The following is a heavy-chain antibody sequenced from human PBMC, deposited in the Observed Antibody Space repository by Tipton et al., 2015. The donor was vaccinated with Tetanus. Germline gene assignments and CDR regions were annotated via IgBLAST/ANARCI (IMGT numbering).Heavy chain of an antibody. D-gene: IGHD6-25*01. V-gene: IGHV3-33*01. CDR2: LWYDGSNK. CDR3: AGAPPQSGFAFAV. J-gene: IGHJ3*01. CDR1: GFNFRTYA. Sequence: SLRLSCAASGFNFRTYAMHWVRQSPGKGLEWVAFLWYDGSNKHYGDSVKGRFSISRDNSENTLYLQMDGLRAEDTATYYCAGAPPQSGFAFAVWGQGTMVTVPS.